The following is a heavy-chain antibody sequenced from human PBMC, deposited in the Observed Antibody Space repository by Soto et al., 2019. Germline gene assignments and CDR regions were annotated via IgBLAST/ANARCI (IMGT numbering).Heavy chain of an antibody. CDR1: GWSFSGYY. CDR3: ARAWIDGYFDY. Sequence: SDTLSLTFAVYGWSFSGYYWSWIRQPPGKGLEWIGEINHSGSTNYNPSLKSRVTISVDTSKNQFSLKLSSVTAADTAVYYCARAWIDGYFDYWGQGTRVTVPQ. V-gene: IGHV4-34*01. CDR2: INHSGST. D-gene: IGHD2-2*03. J-gene: IGHJ4*02.